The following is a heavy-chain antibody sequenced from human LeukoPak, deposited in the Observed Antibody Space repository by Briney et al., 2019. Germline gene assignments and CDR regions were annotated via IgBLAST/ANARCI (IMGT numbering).Heavy chain of an antibody. CDR2: MNPNSGNT. CDR1: EYTFTSYD. J-gene: IGHJ4*02. V-gene: IGHV1-8*03. D-gene: IGHD2-8*01. CDR3: LVDPNDGFDY. Sequence: GASVKVSCKASEYTFTSYDINWVRQATGQGLEWMGWMNPNSGNTGYAQKFQGRVTITRNTSISTAYMELSSLRSEDTAVYYCLVDPNDGFDYWGQGTLVTVSS.